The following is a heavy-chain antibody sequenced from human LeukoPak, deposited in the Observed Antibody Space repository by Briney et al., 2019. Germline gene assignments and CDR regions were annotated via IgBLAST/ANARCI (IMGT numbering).Heavy chain of an antibody. CDR1: GFTFSNAW. J-gene: IGHJ3*02. D-gene: IGHD2-15*01. V-gene: IGHV3-23*01. CDR3: AKLEDIVVVVAATGSGHAFDI. CDR2: ISGSGGST. Sequence: GGSLRLSCAASGFTFSNAWMSWVRQAPGKGLEWVSAISGSGGSTYYADSVKGRFTISRDNSKNTLYLQMNSLRAEDTAVYYCAKLEDIVVVVAATGSGHAFDIWGQGTMVTVSS.